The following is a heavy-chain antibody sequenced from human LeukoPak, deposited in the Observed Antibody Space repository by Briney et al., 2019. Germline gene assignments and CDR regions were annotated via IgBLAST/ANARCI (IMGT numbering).Heavy chain of an antibody. CDR2: INPNSGGT. Sequence: ASVKVSCKASGYTFTGYYMHWVRQAPGQGLEWMGWINPNSGGTNYAQKFQGWATMTRDTSISTAYMELSRLRSDDTAVYYCAISITMVRGVMFDYWGQGTLVTVSS. D-gene: IGHD3-10*01. CDR1: GYTFTGYY. CDR3: AISITMVRGVMFDY. J-gene: IGHJ4*02. V-gene: IGHV1-2*04.